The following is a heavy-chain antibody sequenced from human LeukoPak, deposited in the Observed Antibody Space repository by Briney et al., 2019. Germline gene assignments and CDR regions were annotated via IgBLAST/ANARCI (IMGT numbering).Heavy chain of an antibody. Sequence: SRTLSLTRTVSRGSISSYYWSWIRRPPSKRLGWLRDIHYTGITKYNTSLKSPVTKSLDTSKHQFSLKLSCVTAADTAVSYCARLRPSIGAAGTFDYWGKGSLVTVSS. J-gene: IGHJ4*02. D-gene: IGHD6-13*01. V-gene: IGHV4-59*08. CDR2: IHYTGIT. CDR1: RGSISSYY. CDR3: ARLRPSIGAAGTFDY.